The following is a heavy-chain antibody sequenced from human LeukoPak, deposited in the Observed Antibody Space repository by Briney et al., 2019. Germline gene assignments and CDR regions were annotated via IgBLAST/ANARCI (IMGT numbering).Heavy chain of an antibody. CDR2: IKQDGSEK. Sequence: QTGGSLRLSCAASGFTFSSYWMSWVRQAPGKGLEWVANIKQDGSEKYYVDSVKGRFTISRDNAKNSLYLQMNSLRAEDTAVYYCARDLATSSSGWYGNYYYYMDVWGKGTTVTISS. CDR3: ARDLATSSSGWYGNYYYYMDV. J-gene: IGHJ6*03. V-gene: IGHV3-7*01. CDR1: GFTFSSYW. D-gene: IGHD6-19*01.